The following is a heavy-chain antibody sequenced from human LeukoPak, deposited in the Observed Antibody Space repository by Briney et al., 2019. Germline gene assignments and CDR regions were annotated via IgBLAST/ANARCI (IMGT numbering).Heavy chain of an antibody. CDR2: TTGTSDTI. CDR1: GFTFSIYS. J-gene: IGHJ4*02. V-gene: IGHV3-48*02. Sequence: PGGSLRLSCAASGFTFSIYSMNWVRQAPGKGLEWLSYTTGTSDTIYYADSVKGRFTISRDNAKNSLYLQMSSLRDEDTAVYYCASSKGPLDHWGQGTLVAVSS. CDR3: ASSKGPLDH.